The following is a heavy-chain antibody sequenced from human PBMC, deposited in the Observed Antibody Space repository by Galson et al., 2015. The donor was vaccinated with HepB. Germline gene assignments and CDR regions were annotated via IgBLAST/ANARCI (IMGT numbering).Heavy chain of an antibody. V-gene: IGHV1-69*06. CDR1: GDTFSSYA. CDR3: ARGSIEGPFYYYYYMDV. D-gene: IGHD3-10*01. J-gene: IGHJ6*03. CDR2: IIPIFGTG. Sequence: SCKASGDTFSSYAFSWVRQAPGQGLEWMGGIIPIFGTGNYAQKFQGRVTITADKSTSAAYMEVRSLRSEDTAVYYCARGSIEGPFYYYYYMDVWGKGTTVTVSS.